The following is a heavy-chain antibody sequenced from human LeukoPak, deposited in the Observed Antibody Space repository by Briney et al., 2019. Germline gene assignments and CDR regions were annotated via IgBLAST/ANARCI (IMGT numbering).Heavy chain of an antibody. Sequence: SETLSLTCAVYGGSFSGYYWSWIRQPPGKGLEWIGEINHSGSTNYNPSLKSRVTISVDTSKNQFSLKLSSVTAADTAVYYCARDTSSWYGVGIWGQGTMVTVSS. D-gene: IGHD6-13*01. V-gene: IGHV4-34*01. CDR1: GGSFSGYY. CDR2: INHSGST. CDR3: ARDTSSWYGVGI. J-gene: IGHJ3*02.